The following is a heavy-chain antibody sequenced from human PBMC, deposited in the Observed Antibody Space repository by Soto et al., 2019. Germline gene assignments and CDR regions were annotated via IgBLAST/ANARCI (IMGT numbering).Heavy chain of an antibody. D-gene: IGHD3-10*01. CDR1: RGCISYHH. Sequence: SETLSLPCTVSRGCISYHHWSWIRQPAGKGLEWIGRIYSSGSTNYNPSLISRVTMSVDTSKNQFSLKLNSVTAADTAVYYGARARSGEVLLFDYWGQGTLVTVAS. CDR2: IYSSGST. V-gene: IGHV4-4*07. J-gene: IGHJ4*02. CDR3: ARARSGEVLLFDY.